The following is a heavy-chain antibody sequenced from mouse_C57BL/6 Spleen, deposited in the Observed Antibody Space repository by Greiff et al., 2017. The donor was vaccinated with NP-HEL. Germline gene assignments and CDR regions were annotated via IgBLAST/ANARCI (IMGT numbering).Heavy chain of an antibody. J-gene: IGHJ2*01. CDR3: ARDPHDYGSGYFDY. D-gene: IGHD1-1*01. Sequence: EVQLQESGPGLVKPSQSLSLTCSVTGYSITSGYYWNWIRQFPGNQLEWMGYISYDGSNNYNPSLKNRISITRDTSKNPFFLKLNSVTTEDTATYYCARDPHDYGSGYFDYWGQGTTLTVAS. V-gene: IGHV3-6*01. CDR2: ISYDGSN. CDR1: GYSITSGYY.